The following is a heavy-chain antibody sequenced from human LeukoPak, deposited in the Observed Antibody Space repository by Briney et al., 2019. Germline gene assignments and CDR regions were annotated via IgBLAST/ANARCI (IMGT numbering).Heavy chain of an antibody. CDR2: ISGSGGST. CDR3: AKFEDSSSYYYYYYMDV. CDR1: GFTFSSYG. D-gene: IGHD6-13*01. Sequence: GGTLRLSCAASGFTFSSYGMNWVRQAPGKGLEWVSAISGSGGSTYYADSVKGRFTISRDNSKNTLYLQMNSLRAEDTAVYYCAKFEDSSSYYYYYYMDVWGKGTTVTISS. J-gene: IGHJ6*03. V-gene: IGHV3-23*01.